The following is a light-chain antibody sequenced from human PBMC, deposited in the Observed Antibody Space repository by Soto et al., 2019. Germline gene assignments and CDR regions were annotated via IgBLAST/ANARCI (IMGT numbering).Light chain of an antibody. CDR1: QSVSSN. CDR2: GAS. V-gene: IGKV3-15*01. Sequence: EIVMTQSPATLSVSPGERATLSCRASQSVSSNLAWYQQKPGQAPRLLIYGASTRATGIPARFSGSGSGTEFTLTISSLQSEDFAVYYCQQYNNWPPGTFGPWDQSGYQT. CDR3: QQYNNWPPGT. J-gene: IGKJ3*01.